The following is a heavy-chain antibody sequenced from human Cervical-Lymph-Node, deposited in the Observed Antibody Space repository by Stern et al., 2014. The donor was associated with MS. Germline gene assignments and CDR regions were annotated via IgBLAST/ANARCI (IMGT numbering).Heavy chain of an antibody. D-gene: IGHD1-26*01. CDR2: IIPIFGTA. Sequence: QVQLVESGAEVKKPGASVKVSCKASGGTFSSYAISWVRQAPGQGLEWMGGIIPIFGTANYAQKFQGRVTITTDEPTSTASMELSSLRSEDTAVYYCARGELKEGLVRGMDVWGQGTTVTVSS. V-gene: IGHV1-69*01. CDR3: ARGELKEGLVRGMDV. CDR1: GGTFSSYA. J-gene: IGHJ6*02.